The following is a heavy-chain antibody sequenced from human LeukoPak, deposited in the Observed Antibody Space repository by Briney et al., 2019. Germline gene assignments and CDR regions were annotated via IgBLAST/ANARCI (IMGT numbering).Heavy chain of an antibody. Sequence: KPSETLSLTCTVSGGSISSSSYYWGWIRQPPGKGLEWIGSIYYSGSTYYNPSLKRRVTISVDTSKNQFSLKLSSVTAADTAVYYCARLLRVTAAAKGYFDYWGQGTLVTVSS. V-gene: IGHV4-39*01. D-gene: IGHD6-13*01. J-gene: IGHJ4*02. CDR1: GGSISSSSYY. CDR3: ARLLRVTAAAKGYFDY. CDR2: IYYSGST.